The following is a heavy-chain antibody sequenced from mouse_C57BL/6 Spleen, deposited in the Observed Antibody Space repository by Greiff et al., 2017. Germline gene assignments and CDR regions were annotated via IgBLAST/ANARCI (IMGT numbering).Heavy chain of an antibody. CDR1: GYTFTSYW. CDR3: ARSRSNYSFAY. J-gene: IGHJ2*01. V-gene: IGHV1-69*01. D-gene: IGHD2-5*01. Sequence: QVQLQQPGAELVMPGASVKLSCKASGYTFTSYWMHWVKQRPGQGLEWIGEIDPSDSYTNYNQKFKGKSTLTVDKSSSTAYMQLSSLTSEDSAVYYCARSRSNYSFAYWCQGTTLTVSS. CDR2: IDPSDSYT.